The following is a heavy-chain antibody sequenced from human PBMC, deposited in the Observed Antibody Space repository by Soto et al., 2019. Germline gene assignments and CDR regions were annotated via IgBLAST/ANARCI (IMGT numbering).Heavy chain of an antibody. CDR2: IYYSGST. CDR1: GGPISSSSYY. Sequence: SETLSLTCTVSGGPISSSSYYWGWIRQPPGKGLEWIGSIYYSGSTYYNPSLKSRVTISVDTSKNQFSLKLSSVTAADTAVYYCARSPITIFGVVMPNDYWGQGTLVTVSS. V-gene: IGHV4-39*01. CDR3: ARSPITIFGVVMPNDY. J-gene: IGHJ4*02. D-gene: IGHD3-3*01.